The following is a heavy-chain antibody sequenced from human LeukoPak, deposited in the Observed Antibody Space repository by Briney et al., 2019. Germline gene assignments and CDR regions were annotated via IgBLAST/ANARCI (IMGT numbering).Heavy chain of an antibody. CDR3: PSDIVGTSGNL. J-gene: IGHJ4*02. V-gene: IGHV3-11*01. CDR2: ITSSGGDI. D-gene: IGHD5-12*01. CDR1: GFTFSDYY. Sequence: GGSLRLSCAASGFTFSDYYMSWIRQAPGKGLEWVAYITSSGGDIYYADSVKGRFTISRDNAKDALFLRMNSLRAEDTATYYFPSDIVGTSGNLWGQGTMASVCS.